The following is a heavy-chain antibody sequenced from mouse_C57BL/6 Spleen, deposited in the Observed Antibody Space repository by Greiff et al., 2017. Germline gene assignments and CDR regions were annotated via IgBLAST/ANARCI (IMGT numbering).Heavy chain of an antibody. Sequence: VQLQQSVAELVRPGASVKLSCTASGFNIKNTYMHWVKQRPEQGLEWIGRIDPANGNTKYAPKFQGKATITADTSSNTAYLQLSSLTSEDTALYYCARSPYYGSTLDYYAMDYWGQGTSVTVSS. J-gene: IGHJ4*01. CDR1: GFNIKNTY. D-gene: IGHD1-1*01. CDR3: ARSPYYGSTLDYYAMDY. V-gene: IGHV14-3*01. CDR2: IDPANGNT.